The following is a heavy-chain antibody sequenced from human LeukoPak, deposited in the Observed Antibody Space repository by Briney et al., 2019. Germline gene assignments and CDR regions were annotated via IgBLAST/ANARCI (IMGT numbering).Heavy chain of an antibody. CDR2: ISSSSSTI. V-gene: IGHV3-48*01. CDR1: GFTFSSYS. CDR3: AGSTGWARYFDY. D-gene: IGHD6-19*01. J-gene: IGHJ4*02. Sequence: GGSLRLSCAASGFTFSSYSMNWVRQAPGKGLEWVSYISSSSSTIYYANSVKGRFTISRNNAKNSLYLQMNSLRAEDTAVYYCAGSTGWARYFDYWGQGTLVTVSS.